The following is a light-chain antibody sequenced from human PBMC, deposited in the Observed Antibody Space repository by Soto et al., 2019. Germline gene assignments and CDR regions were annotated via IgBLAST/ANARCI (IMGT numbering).Light chain of an antibody. J-gene: IGKJ1*01. Sequence: EIVLTQSPGTLSLSPGERATLSCRASQSVSSSYLAWYQQKPGQAPRLLIYGASSRATGIPDRFSGSGSGTVFTLTISRLEPKDFEVYYWQQYGSSPRTFGKGTKVKIK. CDR2: GAS. V-gene: IGKV3-20*01. CDR1: QSVSSSY. CDR3: QQYGSSPRT.